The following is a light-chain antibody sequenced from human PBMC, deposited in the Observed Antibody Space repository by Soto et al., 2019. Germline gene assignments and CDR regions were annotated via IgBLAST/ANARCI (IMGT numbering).Light chain of an antibody. J-gene: IGLJ3*02. CDR3: CSYAGSYTLWV. CDR2: DVT. CDR1: SSDVGGYNY. Sequence: QSVLTQPRSVSGSPGQSVTISCTGTSSDVGGYNYVSWYQQHPGKAPRLVIYDVTKRPSGVPDRFSGSKSGNTASLTISGLQAEDEAAYYCCSYAGSYTLWVFGGGTKLTVL. V-gene: IGLV2-11*01.